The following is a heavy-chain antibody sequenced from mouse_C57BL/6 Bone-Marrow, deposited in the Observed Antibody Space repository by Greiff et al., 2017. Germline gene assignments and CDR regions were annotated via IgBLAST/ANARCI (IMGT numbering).Heavy chain of an antibody. V-gene: IGHV1-69*01. CDR3: ARAGYPGYFDV. D-gene: IGHD5-1-1*01. Sequence: QVQLQQPGAELVMPGASVKLSCKASGYTFTSYWMHWVKQRPGQGLEWIGEIDPSDSYTNYNQKLKGKSTLTVDKSSSTAYMQLSSLTSEDSAVYYCARAGYPGYFDVWGTGTTVTVSS. J-gene: IGHJ1*03. CDR2: IDPSDSYT. CDR1: GYTFTSYW.